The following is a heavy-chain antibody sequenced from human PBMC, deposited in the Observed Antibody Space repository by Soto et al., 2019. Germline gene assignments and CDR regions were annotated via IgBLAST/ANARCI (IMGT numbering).Heavy chain of an antibody. D-gene: IGHD6-13*01. CDR3: ARGRIAAAESPIDY. Sequence: GASVKVSCKASGYTFTSYYMHWVRQAPGQGLEWMGIINPNGGSTNYAQKLQGRVTMTRDTSISTAYMELSRLRSDDTAVYYCARGRIAAAESPIDYWGQGTLVTVSS. CDR2: INPNGGST. CDR1: GYTFTSYY. J-gene: IGHJ4*02. V-gene: IGHV1-2*02.